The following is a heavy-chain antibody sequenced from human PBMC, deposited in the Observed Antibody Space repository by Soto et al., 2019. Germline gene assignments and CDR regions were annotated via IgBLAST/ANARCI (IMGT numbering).Heavy chain of an antibody. Sequence: SLRLSCAASGFTFSSYGMHWVRQAPGKGLEWVAVIWYDGSNKYYADSVKGRFTISRDNSKNTLYLQMNSLRAEDTAVYYCARHYTFGRVSYYYYGMDVWAQGTTVTVSS. CDR1: GFTFSSYG. D-gene: IGHD3-16*01. CDR2: IWYDGSNK. J-gene: IGHJ6*02. CDR3: ARHYTFGRVSYYYYGMDV. V-gene: IGHV3-33*01.